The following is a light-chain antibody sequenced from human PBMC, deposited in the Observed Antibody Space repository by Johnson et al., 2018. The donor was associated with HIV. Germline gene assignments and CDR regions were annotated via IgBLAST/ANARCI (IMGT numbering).Light chain of an antibody. CDR3: ETWDSSLSGV. J-gene: IGLJ1*01. CDR2: ENN. CDR1: SSNIGNSY. Sequence: QSVLTQPPSVSAAPGQKVTISCSGSSSNIGNSYLSWYQQLPGTAPKLLIYENNKRPSGIPDRFSGSKSGTSATLGITGLQTGDEADYYCETWDSSLSGVFGTGTKVTVL. V-gene: IGLV1-51*02.